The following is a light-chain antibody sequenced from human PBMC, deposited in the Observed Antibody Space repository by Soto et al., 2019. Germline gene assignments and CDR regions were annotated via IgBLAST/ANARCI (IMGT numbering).Light chain of an antibody. Sequence: DIQMTQSPSSLSASVGDRVTITCGASQSISSYLNWYQHKPGKAPRLLIYAASSLQSGVPSRFSGSGSGTDFTLTISSLQPEDSAAYYCQQSYSTPVDFGQGTKLEIK. CDR1: QSISSY. J-gene: IGKJ2*01. CDR3: QQSYSTPVD. V-gene: IGKV1-39*01. CDR2: AAS.